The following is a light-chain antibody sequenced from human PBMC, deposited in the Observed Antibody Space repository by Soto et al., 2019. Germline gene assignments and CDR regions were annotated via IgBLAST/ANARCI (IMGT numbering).Light chain of an antibody. J-gene: IGKJ5*01. CDR2: GAS. CDR3: QQYGSSIT. Sequence: EIVMTQSPATLSVSPGERATLSCRASQSVSSNLAWYQQKPGQAPRLLIYGASTRATGIPARFSGSGSGTDFTLTISRLEPEDFAVYYCQQYGSSITFRQGTRLEIK. V-gene: IGKV3-15*01. CDR1: QSVSSN.